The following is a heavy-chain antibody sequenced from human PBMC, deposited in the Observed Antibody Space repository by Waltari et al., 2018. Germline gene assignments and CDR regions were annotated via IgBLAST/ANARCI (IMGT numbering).Heavy chain of an antibody. CDR3: ARDLGSSSWYFDY. Sequence: QVQLVESGGGVVQPGRSLRLSCAASGFTFSSFAMHWVRQAPGKGLEWVAVISYDGSNKDYADSVKGRFTISRDNSKNTLYLQMNSLRAEDTAVYYCARDLGSSSWYFDYWGQGTLVTVSS. D-gene: IGHD6-13*01. CDR2: ISYDGSNK. V-gene: IGHV3-30-3*01. CDR1: GFTFSSFA. J-gene: IGHJ4*02.